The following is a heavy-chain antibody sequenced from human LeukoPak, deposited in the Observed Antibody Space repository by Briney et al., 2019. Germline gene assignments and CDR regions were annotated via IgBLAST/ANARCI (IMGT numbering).Heavy chain of an antibody. CDR1: GYTFTGYY. V-gene: IGHV1-2*06. D-gene: IGHD6-13*01. CDR3: ARDRLIRGIAAAGHNY. CDR2: INPNSGGT. J-gene: IGHJ4*02. Sequence: ASVKVSCKXSGYTFTGYYMHWVRQAPGQGLEWMGRINPNSGGTNYAQKFQGRVTMTRDTSISTAYMELSRLRSDDTAVYYCARDRLIRGIAAAGHNYWGQGTLVTVSS.